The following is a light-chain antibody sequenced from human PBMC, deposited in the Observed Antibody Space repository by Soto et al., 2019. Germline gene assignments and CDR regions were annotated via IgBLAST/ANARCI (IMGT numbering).Light chain of an antibody. CDR1: QNVTSSY. CDR2: GAS. CDR3: QQYDSSMLT. V-gene: IGKV3-20*01. J-gene: IGKJ4*01. Sequence: EIVLTQSPGTLSLSPGERATLSCRASQNVTSSYLAWYQQKPGQAPRLLIYGASSRATGIPDRFSGSGSGTDFTLTISRLEPEDFAVYYCQQYDSSMLTFGGGTKVEIK.